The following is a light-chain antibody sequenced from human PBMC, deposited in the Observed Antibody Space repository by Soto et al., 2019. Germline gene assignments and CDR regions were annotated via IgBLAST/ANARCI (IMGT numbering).Light chain of an antibody. CDR3: SSYTSSGTLYV. J-gene: IGLJ1*01. CDR1: SSDVGGYNY. V-gene: IGLV2-14*01. Sequence: SAVSQAGTECGSRGPPIALTCTGTSSDVGGYNYVSWYQQHPGKAPKLMIFDVSNRPSGVSNRFSGSKSGNTASLTISGLQAEDEADYYCSSYTSSGTLYVFGTGTKVTVL. CDR2: DVS.